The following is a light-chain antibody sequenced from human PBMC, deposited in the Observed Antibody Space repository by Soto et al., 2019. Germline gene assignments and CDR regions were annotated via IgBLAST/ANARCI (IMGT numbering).Light chain of an antibody. V-gene: IGLV2-23*02. CDR1: SSDVGSYNL. J-gene: IGLJ1*01. CDR2: EVS. CDR3: CSYAGSYTYV. Sequence: QSALTQPASVSGSPGQSITISCTGTSSDVGSYNLVSWYQQHPGKAPKLMIYEVSKRPSGVSNRFSGSNSGNTASLTISGLQAEDEADYYCCSYAGSYTYVFGTGTKVTVL.